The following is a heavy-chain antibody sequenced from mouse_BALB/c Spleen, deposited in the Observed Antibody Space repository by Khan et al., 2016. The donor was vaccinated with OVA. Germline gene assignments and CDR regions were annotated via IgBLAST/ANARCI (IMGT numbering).Heavy chain of an antibody. CDR1: GYTFTSHT. Sequence: QVQLKESGAELARPGASVKMSCKASGYTFTSHTMHWIKQRPGQGLEWIGYINPRSGYNQKLNDKATLTADISSSTAYMQLSSPTSEDSAVYYCARRTTEYALDYRGQGTSVTVSS. CDR2: INPRSG. V-gene: IGHV1-4*01. J-gene: IGHJ4*01. D-gene: IGHD2-14*01. CDR3: ARRTTEYALDY.